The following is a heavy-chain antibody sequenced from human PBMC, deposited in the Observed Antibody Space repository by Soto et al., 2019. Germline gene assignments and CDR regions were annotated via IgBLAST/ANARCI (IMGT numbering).Heavy chain of an antibody. CDR1: GYTFTSYY. CDR3: AREVGGIWGGMDV. J-gene: IGHJ6*02. V-gene: IGHV1-46*01. CDR2: INPSGGST. Sequence: QVQLVQSGAEVKKPGASVKVSCKASGYTFTSYYMYWVRQAPGQGLEWMGIINPSGGSTSYAQKFQGRVTMTRDTSSSTVYMELSSLRSEDTAVYYCAREVGGIWGGMDVWGQGTTVTVSS. D-gene: IGHD3-16*01.